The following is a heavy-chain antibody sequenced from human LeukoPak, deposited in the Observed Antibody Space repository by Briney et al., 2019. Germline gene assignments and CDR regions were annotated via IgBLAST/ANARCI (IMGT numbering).Heavy chain of an antibody. CDR1: GYTFTGYY. V-gene: IGHV7-4-1*02. J-gene: IGHJ6*02. CDR2: INTNTGNP. Sequence: ASVKVSCKASGYTFTGYYMHWVRQAPGQGLEWMGWINTNTGNPTYAQGFTGRFVFSLDTSVSTAYLQISSLKAEDTAVYYCARARRHSSYCSGGSCYYYYGMDVWGQGTTVTVSS. CDR3: ARARRHSSYCSGGSCYYYYGMDV. D-gene: IGHD2-15*01.